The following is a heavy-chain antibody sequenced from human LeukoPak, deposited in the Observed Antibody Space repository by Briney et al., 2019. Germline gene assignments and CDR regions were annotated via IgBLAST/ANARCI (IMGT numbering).Heavy chain of an antibody. CDR1: GFTFDDYA. CDR3: VKDSLLSSTVTTGWWFDP. J-gene: IGHJ5*02. CDR2: ITWNSGSI. V-gene: IGHV3-9*01. Sequence: GGSLRLSCAASGFTFDDYAMHWVRPAPGKGLDWVSGITWNSGSIGYADSVKGRFTISRDNAKNSLYLQMNSLRAEDTALYYCVKDSLLSSTVTTGWWFDPWGQGTLVTVSS. D-gene: IGHD4-17*01.